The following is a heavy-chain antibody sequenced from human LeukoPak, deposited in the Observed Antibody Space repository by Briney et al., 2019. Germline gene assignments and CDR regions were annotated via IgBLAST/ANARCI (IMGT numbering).Heavy chain of an antibody. V-gene: IGHV4-34*01. CDR2: INNSGST. Sequence: SETLSLTCAVYGGSFSGYYWSWIRQPPGKGLEWIGEINNSGSTNYNPSLKSRVTISVDTSKNQFSLKLSPVPAADTAVYSFASQTYYDGSWSYRRAHPASRYFDYWGQGTLVTVSS. D-gene: IGHD3-10*01. CDR3: ASQTYYDGSWSYRRAHPASRYFDY. J-gene: IGHJ4*02. CDR1: GGSFSGYY.